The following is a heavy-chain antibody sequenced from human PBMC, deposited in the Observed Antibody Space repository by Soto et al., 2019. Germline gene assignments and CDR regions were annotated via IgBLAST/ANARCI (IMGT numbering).Heavy chain of an antibody. D-gene: IGHD2-21*02. Sequence: GGSLRLSCATSGFTFRRYGMHWVRQDPGKGLERLAVISNDGNNKFFADSVKGRLTLSRDHARNTLYLQINSLRAEDTAVYFCGKDTLDCSGGDCPLYYYYGMDVWGRGTTITVSS. J-gene: IGHJ6*02. CDR3: GKDTLDCSGGDCPLYYYYGMDV. CDR2: ISNDGNNK. V-gene: IGHV3-30*18. CDR1: GFTFRRYG.